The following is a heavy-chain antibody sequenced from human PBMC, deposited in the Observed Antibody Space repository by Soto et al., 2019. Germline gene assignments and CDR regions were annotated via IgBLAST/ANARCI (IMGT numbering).Heavy chain of an antibody. CDR2: ISSSSSYI. CDR3: XXXXXXXXXXXXXXXXDP. Sequence: EVQLVESGGGLVKPGGSLRLSCAASGFTFSTYSMNXXXXXXXXXXXXXXXISSSSSYIYYADSVKGRFTISRDNAKXXXXXXXXXXXXXXXXXXXXXXXXXXXXXXXXXXXXDPWGQGTLVTVSS. CDR1: GFTFSTYS. V-gene: IGHV3-21*01. J-gene: IGHJ5*02.